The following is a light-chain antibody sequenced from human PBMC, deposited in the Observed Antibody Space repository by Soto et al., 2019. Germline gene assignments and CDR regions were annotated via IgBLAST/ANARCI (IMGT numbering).Light chain of an antibody. CDR1: SSDIGVFNY. CDR3: SSFASTYTLL. V-gene: IGLV2-14*01. Sequence: QSALTQPASVSGSPGQSITISCTGSSSDIGVFNYVSWYQQTPGNAPKIIIFEVTNRPSGVSNRFSGSKSGNTASLTISGLQAEDEADYYCSSFASTYTLLFGGGTKHRP. CDR2: EVT. J-gene: IGLJ2*01.